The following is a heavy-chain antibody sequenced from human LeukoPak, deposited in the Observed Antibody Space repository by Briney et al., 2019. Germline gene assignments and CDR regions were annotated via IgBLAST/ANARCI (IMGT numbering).Heavy chain of an antibody. V-gene: IGHV4-30-4*07. J-gene: IGHJ3*02. CDR3: PSRRYDDAFDI. CDR1: GGSISSGGYS. Sequence: SETLSLTCAVSGGSISSGGYSWSWIRQPPGKGLEWIGYIYYSGSTYYNPSLKSRVTISVDTSKNQFSLKLSSVTAADTAVYYCPSRRYDDAFDIWGQGTMVTVSS. CDR2: IYYSGST. D-gene: IGHD3-3*01.